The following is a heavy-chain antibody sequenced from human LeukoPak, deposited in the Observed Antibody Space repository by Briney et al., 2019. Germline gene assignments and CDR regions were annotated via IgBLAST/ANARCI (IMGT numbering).Heavy chain of an antibody. CDR2: IKQDGSEK. J-gene: IGHJ5*01. CDR1: GFTFSSYW. V-gene: IGHV3-7*01. Sequence: GGSLRLSCAASGFTFSSYWMSWVRQAPGKGLEWVANIKQDGSEKYYVDSVKGRFTISRDNAKNSLYLQMNSPRAEDTAVYYCARDDCSSISCYHNWFDSWGQGTLVTVSS. CDR3: ARDDCSSISCYHNWFDS. D-gene: IGHD2-2*01.